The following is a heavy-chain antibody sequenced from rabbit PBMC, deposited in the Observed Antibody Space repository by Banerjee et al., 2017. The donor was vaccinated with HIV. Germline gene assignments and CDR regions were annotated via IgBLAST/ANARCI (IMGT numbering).Heavy chain of an antibody. V-gene: IGHV1S45*01. CDR2: IVAGSSGTT. CDR3: ARDPYAGYAGYGYASFNL. CDR1: GFSLGNNYV. D-gene: IGHD6-1*01. J-gene: IGHJ4*01. Sequence: QEQLEESGGGLVKPGGSLALTCTASGFSLGNNYVMCWVRQAPGKGLEWIGCIVAGSSGTTYYASWAKGRFTISKTSSTTVTLQMTSLTAADTATYFCARDPYAGYAGYGYASFNLWGQGTLVTVS.